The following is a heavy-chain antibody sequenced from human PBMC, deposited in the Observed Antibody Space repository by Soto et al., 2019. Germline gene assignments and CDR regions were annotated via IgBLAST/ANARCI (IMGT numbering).Heavy chain of an antibody. V-gene: IGHV3-30*18. J-gene: IGHJ4*02. CDR2: ISYDGSNK. D-gene: IGHD1-26*01. CDR3: AKGNSGSPYGAFDY. CDR1: GFTFSSYG. Sequence: LRLSCAASGFTFSSYGMHWVRQAPGKGLEWVAVISYDGSNKYYADSVKGRFTISRDTSKNALFLQMNSLRAEVTAVYYCAKGNSGSPYGAFDYWGQGTQVTVSS.